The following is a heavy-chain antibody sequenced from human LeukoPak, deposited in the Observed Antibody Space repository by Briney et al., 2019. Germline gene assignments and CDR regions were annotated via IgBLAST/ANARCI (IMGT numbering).Heavy chain of an antibody. CDR1: GGTFSSYA. V-gene: IGHV1-69*06. CDR2: IIPIFGTA. J-gene: IGHJ3*02. D-gene: IGHD1-26*01. CDR3: ARDELNAFDI. Sequence: ASVKVSCKASGGTFSSYAIGWVRQAPGQGLEWMGGIIPIFGTANYAQKFQGRVTITADKSTSTAYMELSSLRSEDTAVYYCARDELNAFDIWGQGTMVTVSS.